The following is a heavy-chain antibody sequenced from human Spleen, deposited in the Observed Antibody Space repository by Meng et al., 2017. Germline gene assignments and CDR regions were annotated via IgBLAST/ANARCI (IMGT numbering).Heavy chain of an antibody. D-gene: IGHD5-18*01. J-gene: IGHJ4*02. CDR3: ARHKGHSYGYLYFDY. V-gene: IGHV4-30-4*01. CDR1: GGSISGGDYY. CDR2: IHFSGST. Sequence: QVQLQESGPGLVKPSQTLSLPCTVFGGSISGGDYYCSWIRQPPGKGLEWIGYIHFSGSTYYNPSLKSRVTISVDTSKNQFSLKVSSVTAADTAVFYCARHKGHSYGYLYFDYWGQGALVTVSS.